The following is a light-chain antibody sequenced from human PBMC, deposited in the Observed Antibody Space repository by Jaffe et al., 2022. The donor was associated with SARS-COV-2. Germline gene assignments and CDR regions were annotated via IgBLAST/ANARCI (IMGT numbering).Light chain of an antibody. CDR1: QTVSSSY. Sequence: IVLTQSPATLSLSPGERATLSCRASQTVSSSYLAWYQQKPGQAPRLLIYGASSRATGIPDRFSGSGSGTDFTLTISRLEPEDFAVYYCQQFGSSRSFGQGTKLEIK. CDR3: QQFGSSRS. CDR2: GAS. J-gene: IGKJ2*01. V-gene: IGKV3-20*01.